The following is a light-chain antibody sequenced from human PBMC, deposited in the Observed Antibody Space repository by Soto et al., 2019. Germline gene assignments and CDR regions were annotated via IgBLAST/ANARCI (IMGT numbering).Light chain of an antibody. CDR3: QQYGTSPLT. CDR2: GAS. V-gene: IGKV3-20*01. CDR1: QSVSSSY. Sequence: EIVLTQSPGTLSLSPGERATLSCRASQSVSSSYLAWYQQKPGQAPRLLIYGASSRATDIPDRFSGSGSGTDFTLTISRLEPEDFAVYYCQQYGTSPLTFGAGTNVEIK. J-gene: IGKJ4*01.